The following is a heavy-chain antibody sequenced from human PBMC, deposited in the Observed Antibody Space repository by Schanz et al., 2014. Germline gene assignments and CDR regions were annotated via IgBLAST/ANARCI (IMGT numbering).Heavy chain of an antibody. V-gene: IGHV1-2*06. CDR3: VRELSGGTFDF. Sequence: QVQLVQSGAELKNPGASVKVSCKASGYSFSAYYIHWMRQAPGQGLEWLGRFTHNSQEIQGRATMTRDTSSTTAYMELNRLRSDATADYYCVRELSGGTFDFWGQGALVTVSS. D-gene: IGHD1-1*01. J-gene: IGHJ4*02. CDR1: GYSFSAYY. CDR2: FT.